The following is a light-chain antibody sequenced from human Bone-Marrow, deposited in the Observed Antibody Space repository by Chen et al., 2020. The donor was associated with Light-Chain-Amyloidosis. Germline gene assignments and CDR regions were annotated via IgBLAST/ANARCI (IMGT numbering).Light chain of an antibody. CDR2: RDT. J-gene: IGLJ2*01. CDR3: QSADSSGTYEVI. Sequence: SYELTQPPSVSVSPGQTARITCSGDDLPTKYAYWYQQKPGTAPVLVIHRDTERHSGISEGFSGYSSGTSATLTISGVQAEDEADYHCQSADSSGTYEVIFGGGTKLTVL. CDR1: DLPTKY. V-gene: IGLV3-25*03.